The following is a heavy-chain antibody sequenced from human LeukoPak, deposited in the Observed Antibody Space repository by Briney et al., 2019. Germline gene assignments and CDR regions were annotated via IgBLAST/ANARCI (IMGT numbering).Heavy chain of an antibody. J-gene: IGHJ4*02. D-gene: IGHD6-13*01. CDR2: INPNSGGT. V-gene: IGHV1-2*02. CDR3: ARVRRSWIHFDY. Sequence: ASVKVSCKASGYTFTGYYMHWVRQAPGQGLEWMGWINPNSGGTNYAQKFQGRVTMTRDTSISTAYMELSRLRSDDTAVYYCARVRRSWIHFDYWGQETLVTVSS. CDR1: GYTFTGYY.